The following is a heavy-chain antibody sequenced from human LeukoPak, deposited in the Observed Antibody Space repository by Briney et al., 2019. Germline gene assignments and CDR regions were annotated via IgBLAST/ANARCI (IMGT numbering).Heavy chain of an antibody. D-gene: IGHD6-13*01. CDR2: INHSGST. V-gene: IGHV4-34*01. Sequence: SETLSLTCAVYGGSFSGYFWSWIRQPPGKGLEWIGEINHSGSTSYNPSLKSRVTISVDTSKNQFSLKLSSVTAADTAVYYCARLRSSSWYSWFDPWGQGTLVTVSA. CDR3: ARLRSSSWYSWFDP. CDR1: GGSFSGYF. J-gene: IGHJ5*02.